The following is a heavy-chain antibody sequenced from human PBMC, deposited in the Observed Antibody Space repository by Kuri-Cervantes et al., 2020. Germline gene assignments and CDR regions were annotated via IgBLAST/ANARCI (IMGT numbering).Heavy chain of an antibody. J-gene: IGHJ6*02. Sequence: SETLSLTCAVYGGSFSGYYWSWIRQPPGKGLEWIGEINHSGSTNYNPSLKSRVTISVDTSKNQFSLRFTSVTAADTAVYYCARIIPPRATRIKFYYYGMDVWGQGTTVTVSS. CDR1: GGSFSGYY. V-gene: IGHV4-34*01. CDR2: INHSGST. CDR3: ARIIPPRATRIKFYYYGMDV. D-gene: IGHD3-3*01.